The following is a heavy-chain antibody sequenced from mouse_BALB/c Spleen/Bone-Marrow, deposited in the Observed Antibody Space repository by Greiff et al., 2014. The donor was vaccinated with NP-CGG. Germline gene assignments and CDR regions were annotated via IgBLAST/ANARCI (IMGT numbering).Heavy chain of an antibody. CDR1: GFNIKDTH. V-gene: IGHV14-3*02. D-gene: IGHD2-4*01. J-gene: IGHJ3*01. CDR2: IDPANGNT. Sequence: EVQLQQSGAELVKPGASVKLSCTASGFNIKDTHMHWVKQRPEQGLEWIGRIDPANGNTKYDPKFQGKATITADTSSNTAYLQLSSLTSEDTAVYYCARGDYGGFAYWGQGTLVTVSA. CDR3: ARGDYGGFAY.